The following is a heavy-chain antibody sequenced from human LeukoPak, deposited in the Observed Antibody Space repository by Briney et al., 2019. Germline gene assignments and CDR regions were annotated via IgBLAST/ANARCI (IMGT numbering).Heavy chain of an antibody. V-gene: IGHV4-34*01. CDR1: GGSFSGYY. CDR3: ARAKRGATNWFDP. D-gene: IGHD4/OR15-4a*01. J-gene: IGHJ5*02. Sequence: SETLSLTCAVYGGSFSGYYWSWIRQPPGKGLEWIGEINHSGSTNYNPSLKSRVTISVDTSKNQFSLKLSSVTAADTAVYYCARAKRGATNWFDPWGQGTLVTVSS. CDR2: INHSGST.